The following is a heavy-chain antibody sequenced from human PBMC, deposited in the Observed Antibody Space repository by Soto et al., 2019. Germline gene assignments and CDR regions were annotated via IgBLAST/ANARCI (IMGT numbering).Heavy chain of an antibody. CDR2: IWYDGSKQ. V-gene: IGHV3-33*01. Sequence: GGSLRLSCVGSGYIFSRYGMHWVRQTPGKGLEWVAVIWYDGSKQYYEDSVRGRFTISRDDSKNTLYLQMNNRRGEDTALYFCARDKGVVAPGFDYWGHGTLVTVSS. J-gene: IGHJ4*01. D-gene: IGHD2-2*01. CDR1: GYIFSRYG. CDR3: ARDKGVVAPGFDY.